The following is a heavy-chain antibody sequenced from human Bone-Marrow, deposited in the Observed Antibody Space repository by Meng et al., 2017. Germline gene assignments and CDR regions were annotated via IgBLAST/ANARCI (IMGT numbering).Heavy chain of an antibody. CDR1: GFTFSNYA. CDR3: AKDRASGSYSYYFDY. CDR2: VSATGVST. Sequence: GESLKISCAASGFTFSNYAMSWVRQAPGKGLEWVSSVSATGVSTYYADSVKGRFTVSRDNSKNMLYLQMNTLRAEDTAIYYCAKDRASGSYSYYFDYWGQGTPVTVSS. V-gene: IGHV3-23*01. D-gene: IGHD1-26*01. J-gene: IGHJ4*02.